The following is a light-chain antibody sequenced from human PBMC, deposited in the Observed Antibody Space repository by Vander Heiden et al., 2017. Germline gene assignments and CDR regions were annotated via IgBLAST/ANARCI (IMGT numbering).Light chain of an antibody. Sequence: DIQMTQSPFPLSASVGDTISITCRTSENVFQYLHWYQQRPGRPPKLLIYDASTLQSGVPTRFSGGGSGTEYTLTVTGLQPEDFATYYCQQSFTSPRTFGPGTKVDV. CDR1: ENVFQY. J-gene: IGKJ3*01. V-gene: IGKV1-39*01. CDR2: DAS. CDR3: QQSFTSPRT.